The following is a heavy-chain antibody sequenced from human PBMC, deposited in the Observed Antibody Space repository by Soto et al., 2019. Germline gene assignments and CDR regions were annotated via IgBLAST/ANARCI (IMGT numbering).Heavy chain of an antibody. D-gene: IGHD4-17*01. Sequence: PSETLSLTCGVSGYSITNGYYWAWIRQFPGKGLEWIGSINHSGKTYYNPSLRVTISVDTSKNQVSLKMSSVTAADTAVYYCARSGDDYGSYIDYWGQGTLVTVPS. CDR3: ARSGDDYGSYIDY. J-gene: IGHJ4*02. V-gene: IGHV4-38-2*01. CDR1: GYSITNGYY. CDR2: INHSGKT.